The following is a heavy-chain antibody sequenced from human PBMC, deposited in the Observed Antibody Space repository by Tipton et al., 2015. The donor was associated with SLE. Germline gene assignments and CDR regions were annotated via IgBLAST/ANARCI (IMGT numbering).Heavy chain of an antibody. CDR3: QRLAAAAAFFYY. CDR2: IYYSGST. Sequence: TLSLTCTGSGGSISSYYWSWIRQPPGKGLEWIGYIYYSGSTNYNPSLKSRDTISVDTTKNQFSLKLSSVTAADKAVYDCQRLAAAAAFFYYRGQGTLVTVSS. J-gene: IGHJ4*02. CDR1: GGSISSYY. D-gene: IGHD6-13*01. V-gene: IGHV4-59*12.